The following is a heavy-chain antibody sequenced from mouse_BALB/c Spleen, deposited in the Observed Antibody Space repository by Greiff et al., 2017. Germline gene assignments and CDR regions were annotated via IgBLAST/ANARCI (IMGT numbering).Heavy chain of an antibody. V-gene: IGHV1-20*02. J-gene: IGHJ2*01. CDR1: GYSFTGYF. CDR2: INPYNGDT. D-gene: IGHD1-1*01. CDR3: ARRGGGHYGYYFDY. Sequence: LMEPGASVKISCKASGYSFTGYFMNWVMQSHGKSLEWIGRINPYNGDTFYNQKFKGKATLTVDKSSSTAHMELRSLASEDSAVYYCARRGGGHYGYYFDYWGQGTTLTVSS.